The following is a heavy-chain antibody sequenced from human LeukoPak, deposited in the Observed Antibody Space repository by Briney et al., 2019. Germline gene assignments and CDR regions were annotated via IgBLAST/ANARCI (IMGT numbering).Heavy chain of an antibody. D-gene: IGHD4/OR15-4a*01. V-gene: IGHV3-21*01. CDR1: TFTLSSYT. Sequence: GGSLRLSCAASTFTLSSYTMNWVRQAPGKGLEWVSSISSSSTYINYADSVKGRFTISRDNAKNSMALQMNGRRAEDTAVYYCARVRFAGPQAFDIWGQGTMVTVAS. CDR3: ARVRFAGPQAFDI. CDR2: ISSSSTYI. J-gene: IGHJ3*02.